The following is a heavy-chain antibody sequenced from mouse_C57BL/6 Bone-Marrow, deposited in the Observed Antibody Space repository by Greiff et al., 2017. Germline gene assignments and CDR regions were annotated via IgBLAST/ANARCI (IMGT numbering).Heavy chain of an antibody. Sequence: QVQLKESGPGLVQPSQSLSITCTVSGFSLTSYGVHWVRQSPGKGLEWLGVIWSGGSTDYNAAFISRLSISKDNPKSQVFFKMNSLQADDTAIYYCARNGGVTTVVAHFDVWGTGTTVTVSS. CDR2: IWSGGST. CDR3: ARNGGVTTVVAHFDV. V-gene: IGHV2-2*01. CDR1: GFSLTSYG. D-gene: IGHD1-1*01. J-gene: IGHJ1*03.